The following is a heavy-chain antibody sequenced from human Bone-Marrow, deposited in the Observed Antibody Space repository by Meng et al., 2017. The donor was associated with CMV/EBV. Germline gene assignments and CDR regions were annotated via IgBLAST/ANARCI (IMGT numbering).Heavy chain of an antibody. J-gene: IGHJ6*02. V-gene: IGHV3-7*01. D-gene: IGHD3-3*01. Sequence: GGSLRLSCAASGFTISSYWMSWVRQAPGKGLEWVANIKQDGSEKYYVDSVKGRFTISRDNAKNSLYLQMNSLRAEDTAVYYCAREVGVVIGVDYYYYGMDVWGQGTTVTVSS. CDR2: IKQDGSEK. CDR1: GFTISSYW. CDR3: AREVGVVIGVDYYYYGMDV.